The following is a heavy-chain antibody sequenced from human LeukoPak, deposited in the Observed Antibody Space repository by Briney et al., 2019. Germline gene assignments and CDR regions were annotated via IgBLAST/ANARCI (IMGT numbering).Heavy chain of an antibody. J-gene: IGHJ4*02. CDR3: ARDGIQVPDTFDY. CDR2: ISNGGDNRDNT. D-gene: IGHD1-1*01. Sequence: PGGSLRLSCAASGFTFNRYAVTWVRQAPGKGLQWVSTISNGGDNRDNTYYADSVKGRFTVSRDNSKNTVHLQMNSLRAEDTAVYYCARDGIQVPDTFDYWGLGTPVTVSS. CDR1: GFTFNRYA. V-gene: IGHV3-23*01.